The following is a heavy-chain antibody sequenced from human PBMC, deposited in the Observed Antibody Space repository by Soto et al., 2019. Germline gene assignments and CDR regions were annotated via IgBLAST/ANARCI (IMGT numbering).Heavy chain of an antibody. CDR1: GYTFTSYD. V-gene: IGHV1-8*01. J-gene: IGHJ6*02. CDR3: ARGLRYFDWLSQIYYYYGMDV. CDR2: MNPNSGNT. D-gene: IGHD3-9*01. Sequence: ASVKVSCKASGYTFTSYDINWVRQATGQGLGWMGWMNPNSGNTGYAQKFQGRVTMTRNTSISTAYMELSSLRSEDTAVYYCARGLRYFDWLSQIYYYYGMDVWGQGTTVTVSS.